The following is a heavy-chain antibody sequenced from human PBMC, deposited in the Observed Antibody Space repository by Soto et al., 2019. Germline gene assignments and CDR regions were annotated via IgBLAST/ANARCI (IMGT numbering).Heavy chain of an antibody. J-gene: IGHJ5*02. CDR2: IIPILGIA. CDR1: GGTFSSYT. V-gene: IGHV1-69*04. D-gene: IGHD3-3*01. Sequence: SVKVSCKASGGTFSSYTISWVRQAPGQGLEWMGRIIPILGIANYAQKFQGRVTITADKSTGTAYMELSSLRSEDTAVYYCARDHESDYDFWSGSFWFDPWGQGTLVTVSS. CDR3: ARDHESDYDFWSGSFWFDP.